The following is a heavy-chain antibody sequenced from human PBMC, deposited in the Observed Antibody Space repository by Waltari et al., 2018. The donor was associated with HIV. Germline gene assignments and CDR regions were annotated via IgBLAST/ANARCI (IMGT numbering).Heavy chain of an antibody. CDR3: ANSLPLGAARRRGLDD. CDR2: INQDGSN. V-gene: IGHV4-34*01. J-gene: IGHJ4*02. D-gene: IGHD6-6*01. Sequence: QVQLQQWGAGLLKPSETLSLTCAVYGGSFSGYYWSWIRQPPGKGLEWIGEINQDGSNKHNPALKRRVHRTVDRSKNRVSRKLSSVTAADTAVYYCANSLPLGAARRRGLDDWGQGTQVTGSS. CDR1: GGSFSGYY.